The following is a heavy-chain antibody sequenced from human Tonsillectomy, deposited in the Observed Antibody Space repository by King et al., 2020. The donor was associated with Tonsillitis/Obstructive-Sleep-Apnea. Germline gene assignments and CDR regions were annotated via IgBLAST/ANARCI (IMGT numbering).Heavy chain of an antibody. J-gene: IGHJ4*02. CDR2: ISGSGSST. V-gene: IGHV3-23*04. Sequence: VQLVESGGGLVQPGGSLRLSCAASGFTFSSYAMNWVRQAPGKGLEWVSAISGSGSSTYYADSVKGRFTISRDNSKNTLYLQMNSLRAEDTALYYCAKDGAAYSSSGGYAYWGQGTLVTVSS. CDR1: GFTFSSYA. D-gene: IGHD6-6*01. CDR3: AKDGAAYSSSGGYAY.